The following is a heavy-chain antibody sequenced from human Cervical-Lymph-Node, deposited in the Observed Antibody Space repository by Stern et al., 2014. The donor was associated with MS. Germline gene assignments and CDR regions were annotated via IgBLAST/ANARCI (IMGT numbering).Heavy chain of an antibody. D-gene: IGHD1-1*01. CDR3: AHRPSIGNYVKLNFDY. CDR1: GFSLSTSGVG. J-gene: IGHJ4*02. CDR2: IYWDDDK. Sequence: QITLKESGPTLVKPTQTLTLTCTFSGFSLSTSGVGVGWIRQPPGKALEWLALIYWDDDKSYSPSLKSRLTITKDTSKNQVVLTMTNMDPVDTGTYYCAHRPSIGNYVKLNFDYWGQGTLVTVSS. V-gene: IGHV2-5*02.